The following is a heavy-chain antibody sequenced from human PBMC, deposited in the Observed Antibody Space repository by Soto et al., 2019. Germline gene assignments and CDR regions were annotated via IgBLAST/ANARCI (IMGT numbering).Heavy chain of an antibody. J-gene: IGHJ4*02. CDR3: ARHGYSYGGGYFYY. CDR2: IYSGGSA. V-gene: IGHV3-66*04. Sequence: APGKGLEWVSVIYSGGSAYYADSVKGRFTISRDNSKNTLYLQMNSLRAEDTAVYYCARHGYSYGGGYFYYWGQVSLVTVSS. D-gene: IGHD5-18*01.